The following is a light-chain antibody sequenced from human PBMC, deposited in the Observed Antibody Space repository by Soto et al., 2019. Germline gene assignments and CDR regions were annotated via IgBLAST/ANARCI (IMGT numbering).Light chain of an antibody. CDR3: QHYNSSPWT. Sequence: DIQMTQSPSTLSASVGDRVTITCRASQSISSWLAWYQQKPGKAPKLLIYKASSLEGRVPSRFSGSGSGTEFTLTISSLQPDDFATYYCQHYNSSPWTFGQGTKVEIK. J-gene: IGKJ1*01. CDR2: KAS. V-gene: IGKV1-5*03. CDR1: QSISSW.